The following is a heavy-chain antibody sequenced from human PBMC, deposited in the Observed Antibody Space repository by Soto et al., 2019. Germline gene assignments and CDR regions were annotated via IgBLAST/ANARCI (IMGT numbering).Heavy chain of an antibody. Sequence: QVQLVQSGAEVKKPGSSVKVSCKASGGTFSSYAISWVRQAPGQGLEWMGGIIPILCTANYAQKFQGRVTITADESTSTAYMEMSSLRSEDTAVYYCARHVPAAGYYYGMDGWGQGTKVTVSS. CDR1: GGTFSSYA. V-gene: IGHV1-69*12. CDR3: ARHVPAAGYYYGMDG. D-gene: IGHD2-2*01. J-gene: IGHJ6*02. CDR2: IIPILCTA.